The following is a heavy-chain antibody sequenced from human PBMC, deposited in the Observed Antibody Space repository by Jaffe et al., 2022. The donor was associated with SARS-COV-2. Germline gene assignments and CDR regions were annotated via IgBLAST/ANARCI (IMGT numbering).Heavy chain of an antibody. V-gene: IGHV4-31*03. CDR3: ARARYSSSWEFDP. D-gene: IGHD6-13*01. J-gene: IGHJ5*02. Sequence: QVQLQESGPGLVKPSQTLSLTCTVSGGSISSGASFWTWIRQHPGKGLEWIGYIYYSGSTYYNPSLKSRVTISVDTSKNQFSLKLSSVTAADTAVYYCARARYSSSWEFDPWGQGTLVTVSS. CDR2: IYYSGST. CDR1: GGSISSGASF.